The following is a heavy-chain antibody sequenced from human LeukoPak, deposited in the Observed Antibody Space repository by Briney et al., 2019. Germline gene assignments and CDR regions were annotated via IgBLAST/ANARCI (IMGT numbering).Heavy chain of an antibody. CDR2: IKSKTDGGTT. CDR3: TTVAPLLSYYYYYYMDV. Sequence: GGSLRLSCAASGFTSSNAWMSWVRQAPGKGLEWVGRIKSKTDGGTTDYAAPVKGRFTISRDDSNNTLYLQMNSLKTEDTAVYYCTTVAPLLSYYYYYYMDVWGKGTTVTVSS. J-gene: IGHJ6*03. D-gene: IGHD3-10*01. V-gene: IGHV3-15*01. CDR1: GFTSSNAW.